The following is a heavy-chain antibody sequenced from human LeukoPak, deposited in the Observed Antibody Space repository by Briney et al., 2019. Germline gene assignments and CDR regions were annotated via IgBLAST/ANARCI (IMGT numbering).Heavy chain of an antibody. J-gene: IGHJ4*02. CDR1: GITLSNYR. D-gene: IGHD3-22*01. CDR2: INDRGRRT. CDR3: ENRGVVIQVILVGFHKEVYYFDR. Sequence: GGSLRQSFAVSGITLSNYRMSGVRQAPGKGLEWVAGINDRGRRTNYAGSVKGGFTNSTDHPKKTLSVQMNGMSAEDTAVYFCENRGVVIQVILVGFHKEVYYFDRWGQGALVTVSS. V-gene: IGHV3-23*01.